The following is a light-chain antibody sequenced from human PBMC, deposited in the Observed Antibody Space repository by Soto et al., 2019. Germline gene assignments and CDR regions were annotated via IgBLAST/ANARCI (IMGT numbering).Light chain of an antibody. Sequence: DIQMTQSPSTLSASVGDRVTITCRASQSISSWLAWFQQKPGKAPKLLMYAASSLESGAPSRFSGSGSGTEFPLIISSLQPDYFANYYCQRYGTPLWTFGQGTRVEIK. V-gene: IGKV1-5*01. J-gene: IGKJ1*01. CDR1: QSISSW. CDR2: AAS. CDR3: QRYGTPLWT.